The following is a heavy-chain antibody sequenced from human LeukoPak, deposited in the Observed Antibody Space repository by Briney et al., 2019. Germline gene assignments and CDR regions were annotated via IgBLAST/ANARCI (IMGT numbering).Heavy chain of an antibody. V-gene: IGHV1-8*03. Sequence: ASVKVSCKASGYTFTGYDINWVRQATGQGLEWMGWMNPNSGNTGYAQKFQGRVTITRNTPISTAYMELSSLRSEDTAVYYCARAGIAARPGRRLTSGRYYYYYMDVWGKGTTVTVSS. CDR1: GYTFTGYD. J-gene: IGHJ6*03. CDR2: MNPNSGNT. D-gene: IGHD6-6*01. CDR3: ARAGIAARPGRRLTSGRYYYYYMDV.